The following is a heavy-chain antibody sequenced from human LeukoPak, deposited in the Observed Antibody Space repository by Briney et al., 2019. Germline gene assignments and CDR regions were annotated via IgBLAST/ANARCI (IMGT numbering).Heavy chain of an antibody. J-gene: IGHJ4*02. CDR1: GFTFSSYA. CDR2: ISSNGGST. Sequence: GGSLRLSCSASGFTFSSYAMHWVRQAPGKGLEYVSAISSNGGSTYYADSVKGRFTISRDNSKNTLYLQMSSLRAEDTAVYYCVKGMDIAMVSAFDYWGQGTLVTVSS. CDR3: VKGMDIAMVSAFDY. V-gene: IGHV3-64D*09. D-gene: IGHD5-18*01.